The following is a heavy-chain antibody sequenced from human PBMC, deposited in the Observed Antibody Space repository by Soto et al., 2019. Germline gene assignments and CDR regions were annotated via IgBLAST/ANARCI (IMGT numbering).Heavy chain of an antibody. CDR3: ARGPYYDLIWNYDYMDV. Sequence: QVQLQESGPGLVKPSETLSLSCSVSGGSISGHYWIWVRQTPGKGLEWIGYMYYSGSTNYNPSLKSRVTISVDTSKNHFSLRLTSVTAADTAVYYCARGPYYDLIWNYDYMDVWGKGTTVTVSS. CDR1: GGSISGHY. CDR2: MYYSGST. D-gene: IGHD3-16*01. V-gene: IGHV4-59*08. J-gene: IGHJ6*03.